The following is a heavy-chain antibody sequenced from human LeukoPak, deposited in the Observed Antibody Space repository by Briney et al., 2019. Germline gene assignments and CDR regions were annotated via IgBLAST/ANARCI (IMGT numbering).Heavy chain of an antibody. CDR3: AKGGQWLAPGLDY. J-gene: IGHJ4*02. D-gene: IGHD6-19*01. CDR1: GFTFSDYG. V-gene: IGHV3-30*02. Sequence: GSLRLSCAASGFTFSDYGMHWARQAPGKGLEWVAFIRYDGSDEYYADSVKGRFTISRDNSKNTLYLQMNSLRAEDTAVYYCAKGGQWLAPGLDYWGQGTLVTVSS. CDR2: IRYDGSDE.